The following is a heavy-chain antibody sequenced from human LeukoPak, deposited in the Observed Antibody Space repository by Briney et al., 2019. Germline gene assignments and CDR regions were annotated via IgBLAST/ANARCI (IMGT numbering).Heavy chain of an antibody. CDR1: GYTFTSYD. J-gene: IGHJ6*02. Sequence: GASVKVSCKASGYTFTSYDINWVRQATGQGLEWMGWMNPNSGNTDYAQKFQGRVTMTRNTSISTAYMELSSLRSDDTAVYYCARGPHSITIFGVVIPHGMDVWGQGTTVTVSS. V-gene: IGHV1-8*01. CDR3: ARGPHSITIFGVVIPHGMDV. CDR2: MNPNSGNT. D-gene: IGHD3-3*01.